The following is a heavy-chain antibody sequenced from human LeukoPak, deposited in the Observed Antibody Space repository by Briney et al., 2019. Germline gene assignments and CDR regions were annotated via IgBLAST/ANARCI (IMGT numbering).Heavy chain of an antibody. D-gene: IGHD5-24*01. CDR3: ARGTTWLQLLTRFDY. V-gene: IGHV4-38-2*02. CDR2: IYHSGST. Sequence: SETLSLTCTVSGYSISSGYYWGWIRQPPGKGLEWIGSIYHSGSTYYNPSLKSRVTVSVDTSKNQFSLKLSSVTAADTAVYYCARGTTWLQLLTRFDYWGQGTLVTVSS. CDR1: GYSISSGYY. J-gene: IGHJ4*02.